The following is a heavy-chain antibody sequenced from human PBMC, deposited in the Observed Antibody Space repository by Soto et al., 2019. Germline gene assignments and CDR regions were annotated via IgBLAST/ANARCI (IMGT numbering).Heavy chain of an antibody. D-gene: IGHD4-4*01. CDR2: ISAYNGNT. Sequence: QVQLVQSGAEVKKPGASVKVSCKASGYTFTSYGISWVRQAPGQGLEWMGWISAYNGNTNYAQKLQGRVTMTTDTSTSTAYMELRSLRSDDTAVYYCAREGVATVTPFDYYYYGMDVWGHGTTVTVSS. CDR3: AREGVATVTPFDYYYYGMDV. CDR1: GYTFTSYG. V-gene: IGHV1-18*04. J-gene: IGHJ6*02.